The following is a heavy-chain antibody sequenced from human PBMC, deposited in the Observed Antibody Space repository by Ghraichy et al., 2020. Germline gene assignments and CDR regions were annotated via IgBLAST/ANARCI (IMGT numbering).Heavy chain of an antibody. Sequence: GGSLRLSCAASGFTFSSYAMSWVRQAPGKGLEWVSAINGGGTNTYYADSVKGRFTISRDNSKTTLCLQMHSLRAEDTAVYYCAKQPIFGGALDYWGQGTLVTVSS. CDR3: AKQPIFGGALDY. CDR1: GFTFSSYA. CDR2: INGGGTNT. V-gene: IGHV3-23*01. D-gene: IGHD3-3*01. J-gene: IGHJ4*02.